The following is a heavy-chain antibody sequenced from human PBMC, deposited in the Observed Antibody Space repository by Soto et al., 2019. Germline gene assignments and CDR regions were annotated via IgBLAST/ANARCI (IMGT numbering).Heavy chain of an antibody. J-gene: IGHJ6*02. D-gene: IGHD2-15*01. CDR1: GGTFSSYA. Sequence: SVKVSCKASGGTFSSYAISWVRQAPGQGLEWMGGIIPIFGTANYAQKFQGRVTITADESKNQVSLQLNSVTPEDTAVYYCARSEEDSDYYYYGMDVWGQGTTVTVSS. CDR2: IIPIFGTA. V-gene: IGHV1-69*13. CDR3: ARSEEDSDYYYYGMDV.